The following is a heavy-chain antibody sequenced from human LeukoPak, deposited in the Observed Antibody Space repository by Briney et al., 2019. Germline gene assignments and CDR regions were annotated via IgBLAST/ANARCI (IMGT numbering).Heavy chain of an antibody. Sequence: SVKVSCKASGGTFSSYAISWVRQAPGQGLEWMGGIIPIFGTANYAQKFQGRVTITADESTSTAYMELSSLRSEDTAVYYCATHNDILLYFDYWGQGTLVTVSS. CDR2: IIPIFGTA. CDR1: GGTFSSYA. D-gene: IGHD3-9*01. V-gene: IGHV1-69*13. CDR3: ATHNDILLYFDY. J-gene: IGHJ4*02.